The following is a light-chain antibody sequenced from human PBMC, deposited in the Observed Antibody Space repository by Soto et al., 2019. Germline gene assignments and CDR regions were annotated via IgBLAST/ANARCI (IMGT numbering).Light chain of an antibody. J-gene: IGKJ4*01. CDR1: QSVLYSSNNKNY. CDR2: WAS. CDR3: QQYYSTPPT. V-gene: IGKV4-1*01. Sequence: DIVMTQSPDSLAVSLGERATINCKSSQSVLYSSNNKNYLAWYQQKPGQPPKLLIYWASTRESGVPDRFSGSGSGTDFTLTISSLQAEAVEVYYCQQYYSTPPTFGGGTKVDIK.